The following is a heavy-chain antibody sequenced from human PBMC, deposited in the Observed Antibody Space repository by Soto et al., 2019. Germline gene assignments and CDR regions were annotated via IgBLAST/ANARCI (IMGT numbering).Heavy chain of an antibody. CDR2: IIPIFGTA. D-gene: IGHD2-2*01. V-gene: IGHV1-69*01. Sequence: QVQLVQSGAEVKKPGSSVKVSCKASGGTFSSYAISWVRQAPGQGLEWMGGIIPIFGTANYAQKFQGRVTITADEYTSTAYMELSSLISEDTAVYYCDIKYCSSTSCNDAFDIWGQGTMVTVSS. CDR3: DIKYCSSTSCNDAFDI. J-gene: IGHJ3*02. CDR1: GGTFSSYA.